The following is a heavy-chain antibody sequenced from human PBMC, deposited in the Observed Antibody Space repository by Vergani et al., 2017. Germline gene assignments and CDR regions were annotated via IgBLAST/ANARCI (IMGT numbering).Heavy chain of an antibody. V-gene: IGHV3-7*03. CDR1: GFTFGDYY. Sequence: EVQLLESGGGLVQSGGSLRLSCAASGFTFGDYYMAWIRLAPGKGPDWVASIKRDGTETFYVDSVKGRFTISRDISKNTLFLHMNSLRPEDTAVYYCAKVGRSEVAGTFGAFDIWGQGTMVTVSS. J-gene: IGHJ3*02. CDR2: IKRDGTET. CDR3: AKVGRSEVAGTFGAFDI. D-gene: IGHD6-19*01.